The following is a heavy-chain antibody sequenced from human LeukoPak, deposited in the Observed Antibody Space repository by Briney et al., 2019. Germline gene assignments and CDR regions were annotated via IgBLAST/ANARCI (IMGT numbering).Heavy chain of an antibody. CDR1: GYTFTNYY. V-gene: IGHV1-46*01. Sequence: GASVKVSCKASGYTFTNYYMHWVRQAPGQGLEWMGIINPSGGSTSYAQKFQGRVTMTRDTSTSTVYMELSSLRSEDTAVYYCARGEGEKVVVVPADFDYWGQGTLVTVSS. J-gene: IGHJ4*02. CDR3: ARGEGEKVVVVPADFDY. CDR2: INPSGGST. D-gene: IGHD2-2*01.